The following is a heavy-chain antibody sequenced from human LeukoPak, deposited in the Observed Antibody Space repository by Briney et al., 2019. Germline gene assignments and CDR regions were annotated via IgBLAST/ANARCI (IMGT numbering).Heavy chain of an antibody. Sequence: SETLSLTCTVSGGSISSSYWSWIRQTAGKGLEWIGRIYTSGSASYNPSLKSRVTMSLDTSKNKFSLKLSSVTASDTAVYYCAGDDSDSGRYYFDYWGQGTLVTVSS. CDR3: AGDDSDSGRYYFDY. CDR2: IYTSGSA. D-gene: IGHD6-19*01. J-gene: IGHJ4*02. V-gene: IGHV4-4*07. CDR1: GGSISSSY.